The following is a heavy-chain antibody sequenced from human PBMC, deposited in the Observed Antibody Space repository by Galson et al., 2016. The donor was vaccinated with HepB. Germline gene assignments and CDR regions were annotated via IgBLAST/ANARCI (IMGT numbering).Heavy chain of an antibody. D-gene: IGHD3-10*01. CDR3: ARDTGDFKPFYFDY. V-gene: IGHV1-18*01. CDR1: GYTFSHNG. J-gene: IGHJ4*02. Sequence: SVKVSCKASGYTFSHNGIAWVRQAPGQGLEWLGWISGFNGNTNYAPKFRGRVSITTDTSTGTVFLELTSLRPDDTALYYWARDTGDFKPFYFDYWGQGTLVSVSS. CDR2: ISGFNGNT.